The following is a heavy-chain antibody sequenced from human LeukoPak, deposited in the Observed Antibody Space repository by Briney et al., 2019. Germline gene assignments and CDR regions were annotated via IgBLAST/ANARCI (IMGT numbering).Heavy chain of an antibody. J-gene: IGHJ5*02. CDR2: INSDGSST. V-gene: IGHV3-74*01. CDR3: ARDPAYSGYDRYNWFDP. CDR1: GFTFSSYW. Sequence: GGSLRLSCAASGFTFSSYWMHWVRQAPGKGLVWVSRINSDGSSTSYADSVKGRFTISRDNAKNTLYLQMNSLRAEDTAVCYCARDPAYSGYDRYNWFDPWGQGTLVTVSS. D-gene: IGHD5-12*01.